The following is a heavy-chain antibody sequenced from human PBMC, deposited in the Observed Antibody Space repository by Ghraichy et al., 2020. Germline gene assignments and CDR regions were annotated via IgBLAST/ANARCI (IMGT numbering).Heavy chain of an antibody. CDR3: ARSSSGYYTDY. V-gene: IGHV3-48*01. CDR1: GFIFSSYS. Sequence: GGSLRLSCAASGFIFSSYSMKWVRQAPGKGLDWVSYISSSSGTIYYADSVEGRFTISRDNAKNSLYLQINNLRAEDTAVYYCARSSSGYYTDYWGQGTLVTVSS. CDR2: ISSSSGTI. J-gene: IGHJ4*02. D-gene: IGHD3-22*01.